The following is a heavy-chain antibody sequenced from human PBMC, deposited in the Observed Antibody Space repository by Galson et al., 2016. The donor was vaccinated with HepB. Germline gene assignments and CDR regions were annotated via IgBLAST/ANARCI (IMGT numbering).Heavy chain of an antibody. CDR3: ARGNYARFDD. Sequence: SETLSLTCAVSGGSITIRDWWSWVRQPPGKGLEWIGEVYQTGRTSYNPSLSSRVTLSLDTSRSQFSLRLTSVTAADTAIYYCARGNYARFDDWGPGTLVTVSS. J-gene: IGHJ4*02. D-gene: IGHD2-2*01. CDR2: VYQTGRT. V-gene: IGHV4-4*02. CDR1: GGSITIRDW.